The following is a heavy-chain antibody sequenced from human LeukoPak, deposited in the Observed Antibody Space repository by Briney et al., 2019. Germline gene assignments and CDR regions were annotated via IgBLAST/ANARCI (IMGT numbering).Heavy chain of an antibody. V-gene: IGHV4-38-2*01. CDR1: GYSISNGYY. CDR2: LYHSDSA. Sequence: KSSETLSLXCAVSGYSISNGYYWVWIRQPPGRGLEWIGSLYHSDSAYYNTSLRSRVSMSVDTSKNQFSLTLSFVTAADTAVYYCARQHDSYYYYYIDVWGSGTTVTVSS. J-gene: IGHJ6*03. CDR3: ARQHDSYYYYYIDV.